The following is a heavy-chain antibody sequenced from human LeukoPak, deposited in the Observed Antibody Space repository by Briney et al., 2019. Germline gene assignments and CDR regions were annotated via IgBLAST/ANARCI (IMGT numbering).Heavy chain of an antibody. J-gene: IGHJ4*02. CDR2: IIPIFGTA. Sequence: SVKVSCKASGGTFSSYAISWVRQAPGQGLEWMGGIIPIFGTANYAQKFQGRVTITADKSTSTAYMELSSLRSEDTAVYYCATKQQLGYFDYWGQGTLVTVSS. CDR1: GGTFSSYA. CDR3: ATKQQLGYFDY. V-gene: IGHV1-69*06. D-gene: IGHD6-13*01.